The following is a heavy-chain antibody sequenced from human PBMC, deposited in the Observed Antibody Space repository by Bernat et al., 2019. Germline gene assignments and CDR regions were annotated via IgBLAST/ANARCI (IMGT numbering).Heavy chain of an antibody. J-gene: IGHJ4*02. CDR1: GFTFSSYG. CDR3: AKDWAAMVRGFYPDY. CDR2: ISYDGSNK. Sequence: QVQLVESGGGVVQSGRSLRLSCAASGFTFSSYGMHWVRQAPGKGLEWVAVISYDGSNKYYADSVKGRFTISRDNSKNTLYLQMNSLRAEDTAVYYCAKDWAAMVRGFYPDYWGQGTLVTVSS. D-gene: IGHD5-18*01. V-gene: IGHV3-30*18.